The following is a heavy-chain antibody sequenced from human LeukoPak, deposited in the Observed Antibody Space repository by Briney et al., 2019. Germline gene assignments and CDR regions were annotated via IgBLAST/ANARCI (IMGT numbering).Heavy chain of an antibody. CDR2: ISGSGGST. V-gene: IGHV3-23*01. CDR1: GFTFSSYA. J-gene: IGHJ6*04. CDR3: AKDFSSQSIAVAGRPYYYYYGMDV. Sequence: GGSLRLSCAASGFTFSSYAMSWVRQAPGKGLEWASAISGSGGSTYYADSVKGRFTISRDNSKNTLYLQMNSLRAEDTAVYYCAKDFSSQSIAVAGRPYYYYYGMDVWGKGTTVTVSS. D-gene: IGHD6-19*01.